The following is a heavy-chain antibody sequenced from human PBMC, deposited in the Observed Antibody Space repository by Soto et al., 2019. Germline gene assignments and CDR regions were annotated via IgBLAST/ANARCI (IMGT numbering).Heavy chain of an antibody. D-gene: IGHD3-10*01. CDR1: GFTFSGYA. Sequence: PGGSLRLSCVASGFTFSGYAMTWVRQAPGKGLEWVSLISGSGGGTYYADSLKSRFTISRDNSKNTLYLQMNSLRAEDTAIYYCAKASAYGSGSLDYWGQGALVTVSS. CDR3: AKASAYGSGSLDY. V-gene: IGHV3-23*01. CDR2: ISGSGGGT. J-gene: IGHJ4*02.